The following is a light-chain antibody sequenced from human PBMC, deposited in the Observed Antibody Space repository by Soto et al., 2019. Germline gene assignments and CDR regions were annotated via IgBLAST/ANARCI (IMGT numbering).Light chain of an antibody. CDR1: QSISSW. J-gene: IGKJ2*01. CDR2: DAS. V-gene: IGKV1-5*01. Sequence: DIQMTQSPSTLSASVGDRVTITCRASQSISSWLAWYQQKPGKAPKLLIYDASGLESGVPSRFSGSGSGTEFTLTISSLQPDDFATYYCQQYNSYSRYTFGQGTKLEIK. CDR3: QQYNSYSRYT.